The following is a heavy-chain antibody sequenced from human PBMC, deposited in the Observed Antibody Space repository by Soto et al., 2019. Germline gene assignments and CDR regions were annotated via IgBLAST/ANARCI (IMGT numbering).Heavy chain of an antibody. J-gene: IGHJ6*02. CDR2: IYPGDSDT. D-gene: IGHD6-13*01. Sequence: PGGSLKIYCRGSGYSFTSYWINWVRQMPGKGLEWMGIIYPGDSDTRYSPSFQGQVTISADKSIDTAYLQWRSLKASDTAVYYCARHHGSPGSYFGLDVWGQGTTVTVSS. V-gene: IGHV5-51*01. CDR3: ARHHGSPGSYFGLDV. CDR1: GYSFTSYW.